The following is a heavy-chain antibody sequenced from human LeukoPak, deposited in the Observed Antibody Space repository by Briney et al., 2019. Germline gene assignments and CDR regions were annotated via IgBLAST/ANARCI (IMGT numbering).Heavy chain of an antibody. J-gene: IGHJ4*02. D-gene: IGHD6-19*01. CDR3: AKTHGNGWYFDY. V-gene: IGHV3-48*02. CDR2: ISSGGGAT. CDR1: GFTFSNYN. Sequence: GGSLRPSCAASGFTFSNYNMNWVRQAPGKGLEWVSYISSGGGATHYADSVKGRFTISRDNAKNSLYLQMNSLRDEDTALYSCAKTHGNGWYFDYRGQGNLVTVAS.